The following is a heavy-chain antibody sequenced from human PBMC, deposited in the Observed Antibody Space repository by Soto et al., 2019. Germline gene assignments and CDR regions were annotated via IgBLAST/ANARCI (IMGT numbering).Heavy chain of an antibody. CDR3: ARHGEVYYGMDV. CDR1: GYSVTSYW. CDR2: IDPSDSYT. J-gene: IGHJ6*02. Sequence: PGESLKISCKGSGYSVTSYWISWVRQMPGKGLEWMGRIDPSDSYTNYSPSFQGHVTISADKSISTAYLQWSSLKASDTAMYYCARHGEVYYGMDVWGQGTTVTVSS. V-gene: IGHV5-10-1*01.